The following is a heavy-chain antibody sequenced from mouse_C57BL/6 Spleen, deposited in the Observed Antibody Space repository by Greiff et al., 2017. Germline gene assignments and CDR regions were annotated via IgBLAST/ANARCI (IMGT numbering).Heavy chain of an antibody. CDR3: TTPTGSHLDY. J-gene: IGHJ2*01. D-gene: IGHD4-1*02. Sequence: VQLQQSGAELVRPGASVKLSCTASGFNIKDDYMHWVKQRPEQGLEWIGWIDPENGDTEYASKFQGKATITADTSSNTAYLQLSSRTSEDTAVYYCTTPTGSHLDYWGQGTTLTVSS. CDR1: GFNIKDDY. CDR2: IDPENGDT. V-gene: IGHV14-4*01.